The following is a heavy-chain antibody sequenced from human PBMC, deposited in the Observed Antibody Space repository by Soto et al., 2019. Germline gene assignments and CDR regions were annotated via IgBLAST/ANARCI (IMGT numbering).Heavy chain of an antibody. Sequence: LSLTCTVSGGSISSYYWSWIRQPPGKGLEWIGYIYYSGSTNYNPSLKSRVTISVDTSKNQFSLKLSSVTAADTAVYYCARHIVATTFDYWGQGTLVTVSS. J-gene: IGHJ4*02. CDR1: GGSISSYY. V-gene: IGHV4-59*08. D-gene: IGHD5-12*01. CDR3: ARHIVATTFDY. CDR2: IYYSGST.